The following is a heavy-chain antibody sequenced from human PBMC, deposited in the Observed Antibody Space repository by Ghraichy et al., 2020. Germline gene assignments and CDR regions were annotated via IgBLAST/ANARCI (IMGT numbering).Heavy chain of an antibody. CDR3: GRGRGMDV. CDR1: GFTFSSYW. J-gene: IGHJ6*02. CDR2: IKHDGSEK. V-gene: IGHV3-7*01. Sequence: GGSLRLSCAASGFTFSSYWMSWVRQAPGKGLEWLANIKHDGSEKYYVDSVKGRFTISRDNAKNSLYLQMDSLRAEDTAVYYCGRGRGMDVWGQGTTVIVSS.